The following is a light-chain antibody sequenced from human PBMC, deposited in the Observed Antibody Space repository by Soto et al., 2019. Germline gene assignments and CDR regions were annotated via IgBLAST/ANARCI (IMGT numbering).Light chain of an antibody. CDR2: DDN. Sequence: NFMLTQPHSVSESPGKTVTISCTRSSGSIASNSVQWYQQRPGSAPTTVIYDDNQRPSGVPDRFSGSIDRSSTSASLTISGLKTEDEADYYCQSYDSSKFVFGTGTKLTVL. CDR1: SGSIASNS. J-gene: IGLJ1*01. CDR3: QSYDSSKFV. V-gene: IGLV6-57*04.